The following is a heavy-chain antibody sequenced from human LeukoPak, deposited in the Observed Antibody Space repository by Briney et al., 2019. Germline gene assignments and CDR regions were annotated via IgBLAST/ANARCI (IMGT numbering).Heavy chain of an antibody. CDR2: ISYDGSNK. D-gene: IGHD2-2*01. V-gene: IGHV3-30*18. Sequence: PGGSLRISCAASGFTFSSNGMHWVRRAPGKGLEWVAFISYDGSNKYYADSVKGRFTISRDNSKNTLYLQMNSLRAEDTAVYYCAKDLRIVVVPAATYGMDFWGKGTTVTVSS. J-gene: IGHJ6*04. CDR3: AKDLRIVVVPAATYGMDF. CDR1: GFTFSSNG.